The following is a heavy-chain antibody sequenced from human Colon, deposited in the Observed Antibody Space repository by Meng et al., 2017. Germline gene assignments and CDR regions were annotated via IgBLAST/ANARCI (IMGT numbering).Heavy chain of an antibody. D-gene: IGHD3-16*01. CDR1: SGSISSSNW. CDR2: ISQSGTT. V-gene: IGHV4-4*02. Sequence: QVQLQESGPGLGKPSGTLSLTCAVSSGSISSSNWWSWVRQPPGKGLEWIGEISQSGTTYYNPSLKSRVTITGDKSNNLLSLKLNSVTAADTAVYYCARDYWGSLDFWGQGILVTVSS. CDR3: ARDYWGSLDF. J-gene: IGHJ4*02.